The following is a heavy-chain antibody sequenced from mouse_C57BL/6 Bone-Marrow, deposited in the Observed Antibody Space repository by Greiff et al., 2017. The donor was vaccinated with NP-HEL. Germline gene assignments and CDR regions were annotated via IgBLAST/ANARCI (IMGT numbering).Heavy chain of an antibody. CDR1: GFTFSSYT. CDR2: ISGGGGNT. J-gene: IGHJ4*01. V-gene: IGHV5-9*01. Sequence: EVKLQESGGGLVKPGGSLKLSCAASGFTFSSYTMSWVRQTPEKRLEWVATISGGGGNTYYPDSVKGRFTISRDNAKNTLYLQMSSLRSEDTALYYCARKTRYYYAMDYWGQGTSVTVSS. CDR3: ARKTRYYYAMDY.